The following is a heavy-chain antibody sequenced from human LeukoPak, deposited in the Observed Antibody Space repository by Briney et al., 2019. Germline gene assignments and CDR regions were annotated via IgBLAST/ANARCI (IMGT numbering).Heavy chain of an antibody. J-gene: IGHJ4*02. Sequence: PGGSLRLSCAASGFTFNNYAMSWVRQAPGKGLEWVSDISGYGGTTYYADSVKGRFTISRDNSKNTLYLQMNSLRAEDTAVYYCANYYDSSGYAYFDYWGQGTLVTVSS. D-gene: IGHD3-22*01. CDR1: GFTFNNYA. CDR3: ANYYDSSGYAYFDY. CDR2: ISGYGGTT. V-gene: IGHV3-23*01.